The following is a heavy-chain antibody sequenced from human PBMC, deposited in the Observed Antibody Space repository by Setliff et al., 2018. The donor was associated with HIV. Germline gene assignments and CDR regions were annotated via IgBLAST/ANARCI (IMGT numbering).Heavy chain of an antibody. CDR2: IHHRGST. Sequence: TSETLSLTCTVSGGSIRSNDWWSWVRQPPGKGLELIGEIHHRGSTNYNPSLKSRVSISVDTSKKQVSLKLNSVTAADTPVYYCARGLTIFGVATPGIYSFMDVWGKGTTVTVSS. D-gene: IGHD3-3*01. V-gene: IGHV4-4*02. CDR1: GGSIRSNDW. CDR3: ARGLTIFGVATPGIYSFMDV. J-gene: IGHJ6*03.